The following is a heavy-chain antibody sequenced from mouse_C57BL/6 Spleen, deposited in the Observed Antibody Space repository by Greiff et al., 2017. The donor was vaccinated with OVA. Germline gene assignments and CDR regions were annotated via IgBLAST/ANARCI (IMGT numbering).Heavy chain of an antibody. V-gene: IGHV1-69*01. CDR3: ARGDYGSSYQTLFAY. Sequence: VQLQQPGAELVMPGASVKLSCKASGYTFTSYWMHWVKQRPGQGLEWIGEIDPSDSYTNYNQKFKGKSTLTVDKSSSTAYMQLSSLTSEDSAVYYCARGDYGSSYQTLFAYWGQGTLVTVSA. CDR1: GYTFTSYW. D-gene: IGHD1-1*01. J-gene: IGHJ3*01. CDR2: IDPSDSYT.